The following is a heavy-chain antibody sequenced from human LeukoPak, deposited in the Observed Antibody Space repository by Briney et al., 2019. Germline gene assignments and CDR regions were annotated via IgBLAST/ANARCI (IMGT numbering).Heavy chain of an antibody. Sequence: GGSLRLSCAASGFTFSSYGMSWVRQAPGKGLEWVSAISGSGGSTYYADSVKGRFTISRDNSKNTLYLQMNSLRAEDTAVYYCARGYYDFWSGGFDIWGQGTMVTVSS. V-gene: IGHV3-23*01. CDR1: GFTFSSYG. CDR3: ARGYYDFWSGGFDI. D-gene: IGHD3-3*01. J-gene: IGHJ3*02. CDR2: ISGSGGST.